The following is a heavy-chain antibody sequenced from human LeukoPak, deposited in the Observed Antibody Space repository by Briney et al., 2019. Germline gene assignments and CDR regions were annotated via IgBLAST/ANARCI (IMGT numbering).Heavy chain of an antibody. J-gene: IGHJ4*02. D-gene: IGHD3-22*01. V-gene: IGHV3-21*01. CDR2: ISSSSSYI. CDR3: ARGHYYDSSGYNKGVDY. CDR1: GFTFSSYS. Sequence: GGSLRLSCAASGFTFSSYSMNWVRQAPGKGLEWVSSISSSSSYIYYADSVKGRFTISRDNAKNSLYLQMNSLRAEDTAVYYCARGHYYDSSGYNKGVDYWGQGTLVTVSS.